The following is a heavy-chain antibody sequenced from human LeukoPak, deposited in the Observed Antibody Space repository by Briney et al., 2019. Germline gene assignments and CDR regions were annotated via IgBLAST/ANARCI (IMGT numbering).Heavy chain of an antibody. Sequence: PSETLSLTCTVSGGSISSGDYYWSWIRQPPGKGLEWIGYIYCSGSTYYNPSLKSRVTISVDTFKNQFSLKLSSVTAADTAVYYCARGWDSSSWMLDYWGQGTLVTVSS. J-gene: IGHJ4*02. CDR3: ARGWDSSSWMLDY. V-gene: IGHV4-30-4*01. CDR1: GGSISSGDYY. D-gene: IGHD6-13*01. CDR2: IYCSGST.